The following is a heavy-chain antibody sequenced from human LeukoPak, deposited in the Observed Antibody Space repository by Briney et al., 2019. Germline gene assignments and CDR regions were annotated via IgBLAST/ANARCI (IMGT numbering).Heavy chain of an antibody. V-gene: IGHV3-11*01. CDR2: ISSSGSTI. J-gene: IGHJ4*02. CDR3: VALPGEWELLLCY. Sequence: GGSLRLSCAASGFTFSDYYMSWIRQAPGKGLEWVSYISSSGSTIYYADSVKGRFTISRDNAKNSLYLQMNSLRAEDSAVYYCVALPGEWELLLCYWGQGTLVTVSS. CDR1: GFTFSDYY. D-gene: IGHD1-26*01.